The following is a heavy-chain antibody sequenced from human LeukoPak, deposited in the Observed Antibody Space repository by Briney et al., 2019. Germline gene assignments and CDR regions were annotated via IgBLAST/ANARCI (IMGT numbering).Heavy chain of an antibody. D-gene: IGHD3-10*01. Sequence: GQCLRPSWAPSAPTSSNFGMHWDRHAAGEGMEWVYGIGTAGDPVYLGSVKGRFTISRENAKNSLYLQMNSLRVGDSAVYYCTRGGGPMDVWGVGTTVTVTS. CDR1: APTSSNFG. CDR2: IGTAGDP. J-gene: IGHJ6*03. V-gene: IGHV3-13*05. CDR3: TRGGGPMDV.